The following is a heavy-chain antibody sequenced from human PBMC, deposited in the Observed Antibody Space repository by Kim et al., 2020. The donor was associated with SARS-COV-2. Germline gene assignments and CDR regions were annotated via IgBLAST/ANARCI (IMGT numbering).Heavy chain of an antibody. CDR1: GFTFSSYA. D-gene: IGHD3-3*01. CDR3: ARDADYDFWSRKFDY. J-gene: IGHJ4*01. V-gene: IGHV3-30-3*01. Sequence: GGSLRLSCAASGFTFSSYAMHWVRQAPGKGLEWVAVISYDGSNKYYADSVKGRFTISRDNSKNTLYLQMNSLRAEDTAVYYCARDADYDFWSRKFDYWG. CDR2: ISYDGSNK.